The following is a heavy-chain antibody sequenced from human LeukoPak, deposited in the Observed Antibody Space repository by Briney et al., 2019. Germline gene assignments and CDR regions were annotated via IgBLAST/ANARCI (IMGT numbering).Heavy chain of an antibody. Sequence: SETLSLTCTVSGGSISSWSYYWGWIRQPPGKGLEWIGYIYHSGSTYYNPSLKSRVTISVDRSKNQFSLKLSSVTAADTAVYYCARTPYVLLWFGELHYWGQGTLVTVSS. J-gene: IGHJ4*02. CDR1: GGSISSWSYY. CDR3: ARTPYVLLWFGELHY. V-gene: IGHV4-39*07. CDR2: IYHSGST. D-gene: IGHD3-10*01.